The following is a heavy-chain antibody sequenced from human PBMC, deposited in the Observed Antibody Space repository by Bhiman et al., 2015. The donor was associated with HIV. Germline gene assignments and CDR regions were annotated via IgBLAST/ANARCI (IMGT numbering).Heavy chain of an antibody. V-gene: IGHV3-48*03. CDR1: GFTFSSYE. J-gene: IGHJ4*02. D-gene: IGHD6-6*01. CDR3: ARGGAARRGDYY. Sequence: EVQLVESGGGLVQPGGSLRLSCAASGFTFSSYEMNWVRQAPGKGLEWVSYISVGGNAIYYADSVKGRFTISRDNAKNSLYLQMNNLSPEDTAVYFCARGGAARRGDYYWGQGILVTVSS. CDR2: ISVGGNAI.